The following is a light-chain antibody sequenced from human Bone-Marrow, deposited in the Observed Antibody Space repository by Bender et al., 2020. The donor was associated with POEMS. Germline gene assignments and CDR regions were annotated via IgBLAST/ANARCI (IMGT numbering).Light chain of an antibody. CDR3: QSYDSSLRGLWV. J-gene: IGLJ3*02. CDR2: KNK. V-gene: IGLV1-40*01. Sequence: QSVLTQPPSVSGAPGQRVTISCTGTSSDIGAGYDVHWYQQLPGTAPKLLIYKNKNRPSGVSDRFSASRSGTSASLAISGLQADDEGDYYCQSYDSSLRGLWVFGGGTKLTVL. CDR1: SSDIGAGYD.